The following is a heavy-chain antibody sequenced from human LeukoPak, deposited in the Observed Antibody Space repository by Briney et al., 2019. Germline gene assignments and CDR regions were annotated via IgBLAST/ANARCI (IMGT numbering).Heavy chain of an antibody. CDR2: IYYSGST. CDR1: GGSISSSSYY. Sequence: SETLSLTCTVSGGSISSSSYYWGWIRQPPGQGLEWIRSIYYSGSTYYNPSLKSRVTISVDTSKNQFSLKLSSVTAADTAVYYCARSDLYYFDYWGQGTLVTVSS. V-gene: IGHV4-39*01. J-gene: IGHJ4*02. CDR3: ARSDLYYFDY.